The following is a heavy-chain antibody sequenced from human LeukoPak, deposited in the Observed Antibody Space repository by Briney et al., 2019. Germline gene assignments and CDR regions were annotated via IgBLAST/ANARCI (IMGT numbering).Heavy chain of an antibody. CDR1: GGSFSGYY. D-gene: IGHD6-19*01. Sequence: PSETLSLTCAVYGGSFSGYYWSWIRQPPGKGLEWIGEINHSGSTNYNPSLKSRVTISVDTSKNQFSLKLSSVTAADTAVYYCARVGYSSGADYWGQGTLVTVSS. CDR2: INHSGST. CDR3: ARVGYSSGADY. V-gene: IGHV4-34*01. J-gene: IGHJ4*02.